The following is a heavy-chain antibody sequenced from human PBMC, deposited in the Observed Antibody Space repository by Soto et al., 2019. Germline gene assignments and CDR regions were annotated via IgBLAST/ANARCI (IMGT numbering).Heavy chain of an antibody. V-gene: IGHV4-59*01. CDR2: IYYSGST. D-gene: IGHD3-3*01. Sequence: SETLSLTCTVSGGSISSYYWSWIRQPPGKGLGWIGYIYYSGSTNYNPSLKSRVTISVDTSKNQFSLKLSSVTAADTAVYYCARATYDFWSGYYYYYGMDVWGQGTTVAVSS. J-gene: IGHJ6*02. CDR3: ARATYDFWSGYYYYYGMDV. CDR1: GGSISSYY.